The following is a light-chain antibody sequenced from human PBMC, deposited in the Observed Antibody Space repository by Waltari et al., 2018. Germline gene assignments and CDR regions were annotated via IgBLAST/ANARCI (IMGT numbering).Light chain of an antibody. CDR2: SNN. V-gene: IGLV1-44*01. J-gene: IGLJ3*02. CDR3: AAWDDSLNGRV. Sequence: QSVLTQPPSASGTPGQRVTISCSGRSSNIGSKTVNWYQQLPGTAPKLLISSNNQRPSGVPYRFAGSKSGTSSSLAIIGLQSEDEAEYYCAAWDDSLNGRVFGGGTKLTVL. CDR1: SSNIGSKT.